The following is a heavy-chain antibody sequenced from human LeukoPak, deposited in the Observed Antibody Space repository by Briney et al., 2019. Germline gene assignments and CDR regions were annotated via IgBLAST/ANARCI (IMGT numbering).Heavy chain of an antibody. D-gene: IGHD2-8*01. CDR2: INHSGST. CDR1: GGSFSGYY. Sequence: SETLSLTCAVYGGSFSGYYWIWIRQPPGKGLEWIGEINHSGSTNYNPSLKSRVTISVDTSKNQFSLKLSSVTAADSAVYYCARGEVYRTPFDPWGQGTLVTVSS. J-gene: IGHJ5*02. CDR3: ARGEVYRTPFDP. V-gene: IGHV4-34*01.